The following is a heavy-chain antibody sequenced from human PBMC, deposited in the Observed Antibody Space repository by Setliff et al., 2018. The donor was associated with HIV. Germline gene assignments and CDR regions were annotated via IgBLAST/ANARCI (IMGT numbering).Heavy chain of an antibody. Sequence: ASVKVSCKASGYTFDNYDFSWVRQAPGQGLEWMGWINPNSGGTNYAQKFQGRVTMTRDTSISTAYMELSSLRYDDTAVYYCARGLENWYFDLWGRGTLVTVSS. CDR3: ARGLENWYFDL. CDR1: GYTFDNYD. D-gene: IGHD1-1*01. J-gene: IGHJ2*01. CDR2: INPNSGGT. V-gene: IGHV1-2*02.